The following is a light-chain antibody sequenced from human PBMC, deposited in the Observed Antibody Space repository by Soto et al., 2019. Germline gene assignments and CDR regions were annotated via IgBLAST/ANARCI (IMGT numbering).Light chain of an antibody. J-gene: IGLJ1*01. CDR1: SSDVGGYNY. V-gene: IGLV2-14*03. Sequence: QSALTQPASVSGSPGQSITISCTGTSSDVGGYNYVSWYQHHPGKAPKLLIYDVSNRPSGISNRFSGSKSDNTASLTISGLQTEDEVDYYCSSYTTSNTRQIVFGTGTKVTVL. CDR3: SSYTTSNTRQIV. CDR2: DVS.